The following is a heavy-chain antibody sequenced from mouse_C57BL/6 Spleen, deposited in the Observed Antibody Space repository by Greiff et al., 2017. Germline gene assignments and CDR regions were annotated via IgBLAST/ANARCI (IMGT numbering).Heavy chain of an antibody. Sequence: QVQLKESGAELVKPGASVKISCKASGYAFSSYWMNWVKQRPGKGLEWIGQIYPGDGDTNYTGKFKGKATLTADKSSSTADMQLSSLTSEDSAVEFCARGHYGSSRFDYWGQGTTLTVSS. CDR3: ARGHYGSSRFDY. V-gene: IGHV1-80*01. J-gene: IGHJ2*01. CDR2: IYPGDGDT. D-gene: IGHD1-1*01. CDR1: GYAFSSYW.